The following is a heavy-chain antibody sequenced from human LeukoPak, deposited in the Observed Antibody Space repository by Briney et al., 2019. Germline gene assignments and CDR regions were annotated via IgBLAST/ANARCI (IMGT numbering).Heavy chain of an antibody. Sequence: ASVKISCQASGFTFTGYYIHWVRQAPGQGLEWMGWINPNSGGTNYAQKFQGRVTMTRDRSITTADMELSRLSSDETAVYYCARDWVTRTPSVYWGQGTLVTVSS. V-gene: IGHV1-2*02. CDR1: GFTFTGYY. D-gene: IGHD1-20*01. J-gene: IGHJ4*02. CDR2: INPNSGGT. CDR3: ARDWVTRTPSVY.